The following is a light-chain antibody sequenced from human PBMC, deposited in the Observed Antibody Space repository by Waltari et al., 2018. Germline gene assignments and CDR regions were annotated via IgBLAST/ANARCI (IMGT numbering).Light chain of an antibody. CDR1: NIADKN. CDR2: YDR. J-gene: IGLJ1*01. CDR3: QVWDTSIDLSV. Sequence: SYVLTQAPSVSVAPGETARITCGGNNIADKNVHWYQQKPGQAPVLVIFYDRDRPSRIPERFSGSNSGNTATLTISRAEAGDEADYYCQVWDTSIDLSVFGTGTKVTVL. V-gene: IGLV3-21*04.